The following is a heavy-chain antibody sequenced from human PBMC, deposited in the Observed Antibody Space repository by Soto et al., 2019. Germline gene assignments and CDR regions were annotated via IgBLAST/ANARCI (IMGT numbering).Heavy chain of an antibody. J-gene: IGHJ4*02. Sequence: ASVKVSCKASGYTFTSYAMHWVRQAPGQRLEWMGWINAGNGNTKYSQKFQGRVTITRDTSASTAYMELSSLRSEDTAVYYCARNTPSSGLFDYWGQGTLVTVSS. D-gene: IGHD3-16*01. CDR2: INAGNGNT. CDR1: GYTFTSYA. CDR3: ARNTPSSGLFDY. V-gene: IGHV1-3*01.